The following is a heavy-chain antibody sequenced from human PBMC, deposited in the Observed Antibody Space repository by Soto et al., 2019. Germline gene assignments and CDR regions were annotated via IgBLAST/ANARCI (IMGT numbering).Heavy chain of an antibody. J-gene: IGHJ4*02. CDR1: GGTFNNYA. Sequence: QVQLVQSGAEVKKPGSSVKVSCKASGGTFNNYAISWVRQAPGQGLEWMGGIIPLFGATTYAQHFQGRVTITADKFTRASYMELSSLKSEDTAVYYCARLIGEGYSGTYGLDYWGQGTLVTVSS. D-gene: IGHD1-26*01. CDR3: ARLIGEGYSGTYGLDY. V-gene: IGHV1-69*06. CDR2: IIPLFGAT.